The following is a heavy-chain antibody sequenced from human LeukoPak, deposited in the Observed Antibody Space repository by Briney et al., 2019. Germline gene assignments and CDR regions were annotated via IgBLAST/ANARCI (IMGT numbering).Heavy chain of an antibody. V-gene: IGHV1-69*01. CDR3: ARTSYDCVWGSYRLFDY. D-gene: IGHD3-16*02. CDR2: IIPIFGTA. Sequence: SVKVSCKASGGTFSSYAISWVRQAPGQGLEWMGGIIPIFGTANYAQKFQGRVTITADESTSTAYMELSSLRSEDTAVYYCARTSYDCVWGSYRLFDYWGQGTLVTVSS. J-gene: IGHJ4*02. CDR1: GGTFSSYA.